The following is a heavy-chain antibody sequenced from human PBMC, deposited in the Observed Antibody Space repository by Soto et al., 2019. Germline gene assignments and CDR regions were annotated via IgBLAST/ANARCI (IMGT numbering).Heavy chain of an antibody. D-gene: IGHD4-4*01. Sequence: ASVKVSCKASGCTFTSYAMHWVRQAPGQRLEWMGWINAGNGNTKYSQKFQGRVTITRDTSTSTAYMELRSLRSDDTAVYYCARVRATVTTPFDYWGQGTLVTVSS. J-gene: IGHJ4*02. V-gene: IGHV1-3*01. CDR2: INAGNGNT. CDR3: ARVRATVTTPFDY. CDR1: GCTFTSYA.